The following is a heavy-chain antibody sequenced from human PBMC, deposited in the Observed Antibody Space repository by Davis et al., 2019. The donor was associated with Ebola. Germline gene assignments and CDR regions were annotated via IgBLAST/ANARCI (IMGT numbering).Heavy chain of an antibody. CDR2: ISSSCSTI. D-gene: IGHD3-22*01. CDR3: ARDSSDSDRAYNWFAP. V-gene: IGHV3-48*03. J-gene: IGHJ5*02. Sequence: GESLKISCAASGFPFSSYEMNWVRQAPGKGLEWVSYISSSCSTIYYADSVKGRFTISRDNAKNSLYLQMNSLRAEDTAVYYCARDSSDSDRAYNWFAPWGQGTLVTVSS. CDR1: GFPFSSYE.